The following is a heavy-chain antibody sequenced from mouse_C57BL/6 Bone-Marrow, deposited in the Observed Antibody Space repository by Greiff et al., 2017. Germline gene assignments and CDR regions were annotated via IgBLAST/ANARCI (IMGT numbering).Heavy chain of an antibody. D-gene: IGHD1-1*01. J-gene: IGHJ3*01. CDR3: ASERYYYGSAWFAY. V-gene: IGHV1-64*01. CDR2: IHPNSGST. Sequence: VQLQQPGAELVKPGASVKLSCKASGYTFTSYWMHWVKQRPGQGLEWIGMIHPNSGSTNYNEKFKSKATLTVDKSSSTAYMQLSSLTSEDSAVYYCASERYYYGSAWFAYWGQGTLVTVSA. CDR1: GYTFTSYW.